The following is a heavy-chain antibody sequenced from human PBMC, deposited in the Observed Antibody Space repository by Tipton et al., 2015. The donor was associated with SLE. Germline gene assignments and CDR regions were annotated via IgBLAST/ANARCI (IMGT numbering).Heavy chain of an antibody. D-gene: IGHD2-2*01. J-gene: IGHJ3*02. CDR3: ARVMPGTDAFDI. Sequence: TLSLTCAVYGGSFSGYYWSWIRQHPGKGLEWIGYIYYSGSTYYNPSLKSRVTISVDTSKNQFSLKLSSVTAADTAVYYCARVMPGTDAFDIWGQGTMVTVSS. CDR1: GGSFSGYY. CDR2: IYYSGST. V-gene: IGHV4-34*01.